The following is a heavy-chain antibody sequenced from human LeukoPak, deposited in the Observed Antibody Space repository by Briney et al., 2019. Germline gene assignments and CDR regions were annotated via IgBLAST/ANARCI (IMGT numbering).Heavy chain of an antibody. CDR1: GGSISSGGYY. CDR3: AREYVGYRNYYYYYMDV. D-gene: IGHD6-13*01. J-gene: IGHJ6*03. V-gene: IGHV4-31*03. CDR2: IYYSGST. Sequence: PSQTLSLTCTVSGGSISSGGYYWSWIRQHPGKGLEWVGYIYYSGSTYYSPSLKSRVTISVDTSKNQFSLKLSSVTAADTAVYYCAREYVGYRNYYYYYMDVWGKGTTVSVSS.